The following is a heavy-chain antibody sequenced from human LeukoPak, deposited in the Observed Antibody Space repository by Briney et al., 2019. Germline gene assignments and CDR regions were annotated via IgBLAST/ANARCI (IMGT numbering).Heavy chain of an antibody. CDR1: GYTFTSYY. CDR2: INPSGGST. J-gene: IGHJ4*02. CDR3: ARLPGIAVAGPGD. Sequence: GASVKVSCKASGYTFTSYYMHWVRQAPGQGLEWMGIINPSGGSTSYAQKFQGRVTMTRDMSTSTVYMELSSLRSEDTAVYYCARLPGIAVAGPGDWGQGTLVTVSS. V-gene: IGHV1-46*01. D-gene: IGHD6-19*01.